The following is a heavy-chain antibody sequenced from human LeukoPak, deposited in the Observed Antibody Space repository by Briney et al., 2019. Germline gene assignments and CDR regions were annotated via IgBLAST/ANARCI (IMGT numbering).Heavy chain of an antibody. CDR3: ARGWAAAGFFDY. D-gene: IGHD6-13*01. J-gene: IGHJ4*02. CDR2: IYDSGST. CDR1: GGSIRSSYYY. V-gene: IGHV4-39*07. Sequence: SETLSLTCTVSGGSIRSSYYYWGWIRQPPGKGLEWIGSIYDSGSTYYNPSLKSRVTISVDTSKNQFSLKLNSVTAADTAVYYCARGWAAAGFFDYWGQGTLVTVSS.